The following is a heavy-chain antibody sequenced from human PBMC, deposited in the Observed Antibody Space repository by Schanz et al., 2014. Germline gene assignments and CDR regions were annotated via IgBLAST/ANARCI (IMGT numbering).Heavy chain of an antibody. CDR2: ISASGGTT. V-gene: IGHV3-23*04. J-gene: IGHJ4*02. D-gene: IGHD3-10*01. CDR3: ARGGFGEVSYFDY. Sequence: EVQLVESGGGLVQPGGSLRLSCAASGFSVGNKYMNWVRQAPGKGLEWVSAISASGGTTYYADSVKGRFTISRDNSKNTLYLQMNSLRAEDTAVYYCARGGFGEVSYFDYWGQGTLVTVSS. CDR1: GFSVGNKY.